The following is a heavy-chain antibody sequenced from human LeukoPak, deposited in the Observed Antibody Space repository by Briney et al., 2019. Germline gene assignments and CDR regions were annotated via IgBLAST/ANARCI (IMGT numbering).Heavy chain of an antibody. D-gene: IGHD5-18*01. CDR3: ARDRGYSYGHPLDY. J-gene: IGHJ4*02. Sequence: GGSLRLSCAASGFTFSDYSMHWVRQTPGKGLEWVALIWNDGSNKYYADSVKGRFTISRDNSKSTLYSQMNSLKVEDTALYYCARDRGYSYGHPLDYWGQGTLVTVSS. CDR2: IWNDGSNK. CDR1: GFTFSDYS. V-gene: IGHV3-33*01.